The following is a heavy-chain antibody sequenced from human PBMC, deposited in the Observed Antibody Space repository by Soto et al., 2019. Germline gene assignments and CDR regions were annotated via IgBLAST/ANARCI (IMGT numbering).Heavy chain of an antibody. J-gene: IGHJ6*02. CDR1: GYTFTGYY. Sequence: ASVKVSCKASGYTFTGYYMHWVRQAPGQGLEWMGWINPNSGGTNYAQKFQGRVTMTRDTSISTAYMELSRLRSDDTAVYYCARIGDNDYGDYRPYYYYGMDVWGQGTTATVSS. CDR2: INPNSGGT. D-gene: IGHD4-17*01. CDR3: ARIGDNDYGDYRPYYYYGMDV. V-gene: IGHV1-2*02.